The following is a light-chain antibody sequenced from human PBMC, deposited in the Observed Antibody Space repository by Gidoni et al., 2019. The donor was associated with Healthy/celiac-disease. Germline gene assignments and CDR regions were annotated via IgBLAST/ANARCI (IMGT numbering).Light chain of an antibody. Sequence: SYELTQPPSVSVSPGQTASITCSGDKLGDKYACWYQQKPGQSPVLVIYQDSKRPSGIPERFSGSNSGNTATLTISGTKAMDEADYYCQARDSSTAWVFGGGTKLTVL. CDR3: QARDSSTAWV. V-gene: IGLV3-1*01. CDR2: QDS. J-gene: IGLJ2*01. CDR1: KLGDKY.